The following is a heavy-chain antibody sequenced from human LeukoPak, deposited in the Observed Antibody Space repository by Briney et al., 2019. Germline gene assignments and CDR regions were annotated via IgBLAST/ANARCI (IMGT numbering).Heavy chain of an antibody. Sequence: GASLRLSCAASGFTFSSYAMSWVRQAPGKGLEWVSAISGSGGSTYYADSVEGRFTISRDNAKNSLYLQMNGLRAEDTAVYYCARDRRAMTTVTGGFDPWGQGTLVTVSS. J-gene: IGHJ5*02. V-gene: IGHV3-23*01. D-gene: IGHD4-17*01. CDR1: GFTFSSYA. CDR2: ISGSGGST. CDR3: ARDRRAMTTVTGGFDP.